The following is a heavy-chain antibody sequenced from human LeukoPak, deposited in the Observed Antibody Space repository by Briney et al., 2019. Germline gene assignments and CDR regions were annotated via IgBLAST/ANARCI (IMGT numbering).Heavy chain of an antibody. CDR3: AREDWYYDY. J-gene: IGHJ4*02. CDR1: GYTFTSYD. CDR2: IYPNTGGT. D-gene: IGHD1-7*01. V-gene: IGHV1-2*06. Sequence: GASVKVSCKASGYTFTSYDVSWVRQAPGQGLEWMGHIYPNTGGTSYAQRFQGRVTMTSDTSVSTVYMELSSLISDDTAAYYCAREDWYYDYWGQGTLVTVSS.